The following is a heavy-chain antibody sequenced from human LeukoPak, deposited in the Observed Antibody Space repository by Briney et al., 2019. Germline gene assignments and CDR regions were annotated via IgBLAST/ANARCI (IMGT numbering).Heavy chain of an antibody. D-gene: IGHD3-10*01. J-gene: IGHJ4*02. CDR1: GYTFTGYY. CDR2: ISAYNGNT. Sequence: GASVKVSCKASGYTFTGYYMHWVRQAPGQGLEWMGWISAYNGNTNYAQKLQGRVTMTTDTSTSTAYMELRSLRSDDTAVYYCARDGGLYYYGSGTLDYWGQGTLVTVSS. V-gene: IGHV1-18*04. CDR3: ARDGGLYYYGSGTLDY.